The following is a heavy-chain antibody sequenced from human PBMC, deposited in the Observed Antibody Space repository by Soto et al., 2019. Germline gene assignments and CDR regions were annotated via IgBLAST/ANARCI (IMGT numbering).Heavy chain of an antibody. V-gene: IGHV3-23*01. J-gene: IGHJ6*03. CDR1: GFTFSSYA. CDR2: ISGSGGST. Sequence: GGSLRLSCAASGFTFSSYAMSWVRQAPGKGLEWVSAISGSGGSTYYADSVKGRFTISRDNSKNTLYLQMNSLRAEDTAVYYCAKDHSSGWYGGINYYYYMDVWGKGTTVTVSS. CDR3: AKDHSSGWYGGINYYYYMDV. D-gene: IGHD6-19*01.